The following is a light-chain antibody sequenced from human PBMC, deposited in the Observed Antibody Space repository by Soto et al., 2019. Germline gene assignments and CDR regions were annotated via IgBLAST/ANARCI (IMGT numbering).Light chain of an antibody. CDR3: MQALQAPLT. CDR1: QSLLHSNGYNY. CDR2: LGS. Sequence: DIVMTQSPLSLPVTPGEPASISCRSSQSLLHSNGYNYLDWYLQKPGQPPQLLIYLGSNRASGVPDRFSGSGSGTDFTLKISRVEAEDVGAYYCMQALQAPLTFGQGTKVDIK. V-gene: IGKV2-28*01. J-gene: IGKJ1*01.